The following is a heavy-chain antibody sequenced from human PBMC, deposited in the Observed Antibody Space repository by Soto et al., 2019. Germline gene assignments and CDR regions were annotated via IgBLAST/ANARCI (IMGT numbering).Heavy chain of an antibody. Sequence: GGSLGLSCAASGFTFSSYAMSWVRQAPGKGLEWVSAISGSGGSTYYADSVKGRFTISRDNSKNTLYLQMNSLRAEDTAVYYCATMTFFGPEGFDYWGQGTLVTVSS. CDR3: ATMTFFGPEGFDY. J-gene: IGHJ4*02. V-gene: IGHV3-23*01. D-gene: IGHD3-3*01. CDR1: GFTFSSYA. CDR2: ISGSGGST.